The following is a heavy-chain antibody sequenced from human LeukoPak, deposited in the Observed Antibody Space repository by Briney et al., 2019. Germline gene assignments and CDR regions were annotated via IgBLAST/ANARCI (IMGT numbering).Heavy chain of an antibody. Sequence: ASVTVSCTASGYTFSNYAMNWVRQAPGQGLEFMGWIYTYNGNPTYAQAFTGRFVFSVDTSVSTAYLQISSLKTEDTAVYYCVSMGFDGFDIWGQGTMIIVSS. CDR3: VSMGFDGFDI. J-gene: IGHJ3*02. CDR1: GYTFSNYA. D-gene: IGHD3-16*01. V-gene: IGHV7-4-1*02. CDR2: IYTYNGNP.